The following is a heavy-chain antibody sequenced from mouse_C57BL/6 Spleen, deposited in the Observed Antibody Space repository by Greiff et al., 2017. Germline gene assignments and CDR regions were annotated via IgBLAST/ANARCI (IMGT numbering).Heavy chain of an antibody. CDR2: LSSGSSTI. D-gene: IGHD6-1*01. V-gene: IGHV5-17*01. CDR3: ARDSVCCSYFDV. J-gene: IGHJ1*03. Sequence: DVKVVESGGGLVKPGGSLKLSCAASGFTFSDYGMHWVRQAPEKGLEWVAYLSSGSSTIYYADTVKGRFTISRANAKNTLFLQMSSLRSEDTAMYYCARDSVCCSYFDVWGTGTTLTVSS. CDR1: GFTFSDYG.